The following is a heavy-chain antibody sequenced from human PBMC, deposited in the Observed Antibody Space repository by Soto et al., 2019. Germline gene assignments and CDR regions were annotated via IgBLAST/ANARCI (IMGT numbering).Heavy chain of an antibody. Sequence: GGSLRLSCAASGFTFDDYAMHWVRQAPGKGLEWVSGISWNSGSIGYADSVKGRFTISRDNAKNSLYLQMNSLRAEDTALYYCAKESVCSGGSCYPDSDPSPFDYWGQGTLVTVSS. CDR2: ISWNSGSI. V-gene: IGHV3-9*01. CDR1: GFTFDDYA. D-gene: IGHD2-15*01. J-gene: IGHJ4*02. CDR3: AKESVCSGGSCYPDSDPSPFDY.